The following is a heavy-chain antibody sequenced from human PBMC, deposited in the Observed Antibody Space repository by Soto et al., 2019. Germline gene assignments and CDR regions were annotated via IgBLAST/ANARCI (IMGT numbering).Heavy chain of an antibody. J-gene: IGHJ5*02. CDR3: ARGRYCSGGSCFGVDP. D-gene: IGHD2-15*01. V-gene: IGHV1-3*01. Sequence: QVQLVQSGAEVKKPGASVKVSCKASGYSFTTYAIHWVRQAPRQRLEWMGWINAGNGNTRYSQKFQGRVTITRDTSANTAYTELSSLRSEDTAVYYCARGRYCSGGSCFGVDPWGQGTLVTVSS. CDR2: INAGNGNT. CDR1: GYSFTTYA.